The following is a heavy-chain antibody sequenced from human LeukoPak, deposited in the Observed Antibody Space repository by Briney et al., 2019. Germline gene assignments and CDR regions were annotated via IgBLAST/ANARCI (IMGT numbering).Heavy chain of an antibody. D-gene: IGHD5-24*01. CDR1: GFTFSGSA. V-gene: IGHV3-73*01. CDR3: ARPRDGNWFDP. CDR2: IRSKANSYAT. J-gene: IGHJ5*02. Sequence: PGGSLRLSCAASGFTFSGSAMHWVRQVSGKGLEWVGRIRSKANSYATAYAASVEGRFTISRDDSKNTAYLQMNSLKTDDTAVYYCARPRDGNWFDPWGQGTLVTVSS.